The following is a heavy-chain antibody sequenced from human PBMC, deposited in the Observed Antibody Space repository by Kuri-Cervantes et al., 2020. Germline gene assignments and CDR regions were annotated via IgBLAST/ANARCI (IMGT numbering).Heavy chain of an antibody. Sequence: GSLRLSCAVYGWSFSGYYWNWVRQPPGKGLEWIGYIYYSGSTNYNPSLKSRVTISVDTSKNQFSLKLSSVTAADTALYYCAKDKGTAIRPYYFDYWGQGTLVTVSS. D-gene: IGHD2-21*02. CDR1: GWSFSGYY. J-gene: IGHJ4*02. CDR2: IYYSGST. CDR3: AKDKGTAIRPYYFDY. V-gene: IGHV4-59*01.